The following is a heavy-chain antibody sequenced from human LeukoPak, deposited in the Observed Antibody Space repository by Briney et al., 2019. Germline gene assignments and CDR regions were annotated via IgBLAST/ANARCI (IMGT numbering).Heavy chain of an antibody. J-gene: IGHJ5*02. D-gene: IGHD6-19*01. CDR3: ARDLFIEWLVPGWFDP. V-gene: IGHV4-4*02. Sequence: SETLSLTCAVSGGSISSSNWWSWVRQPPGQGLEWIGEIYHSGSTNYNPSLKSRVTISVDKSKNQFSLKLSSVTAADTAVYYCARDLFIEWLVPGWFDPWGQGTLVTVSS. CDR2: IYHSGST. CDR1: GGSISSSNW.